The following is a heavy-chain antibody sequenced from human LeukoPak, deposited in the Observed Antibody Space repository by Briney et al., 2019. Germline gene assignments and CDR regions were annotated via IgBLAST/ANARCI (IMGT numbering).Heavy chain of an antibody. CDR3: ARGVQSEP. Sequence: PGGSLRLSCAASGFTFRSYGMHWVRQAPGKGLEWVAVIWYDGANKYYADSVKGRFTISRHNSKNTLYLQMNSLSAEDTAVYYCARGVQSEPWGQGTLVTVSS. J-gene: IGHJ5*02. CDR1: GFTFRSYG. CDR2: IWYDGANK. V-gene: IGHV3-33*01.